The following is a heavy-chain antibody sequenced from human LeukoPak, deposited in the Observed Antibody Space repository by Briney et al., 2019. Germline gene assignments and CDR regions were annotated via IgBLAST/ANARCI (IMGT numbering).Heavy chain of an antibody. V-gene: IGHV1-2*02. CDR1: GYTFTGYY. CDR2: INPSSGGT. CDR3: TIIPLAATLDWSDP. J-gene: IGHJ5*02. D-gene: IGHD6-19*01. Sequence: ASVKVSCKASGYTFTGYYIHWVRQAPGQGLEWMEWINPSSGGTNFAQKFQSRVTMTRDTSISTAYMELSRLTSDDTAVYYCTIIPLAATLDWSDPWGQGTLVTVSS.